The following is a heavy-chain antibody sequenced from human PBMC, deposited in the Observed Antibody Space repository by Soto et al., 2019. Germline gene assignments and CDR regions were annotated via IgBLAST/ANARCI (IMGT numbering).Heavy chain of an antibody. V-gene: IGHV4-39*01. CDR1: GGSISSSSYY. D-gene: IGHD3-3*01. CDR3: ARLTPLYYDFWIGYIDY. Sequence: QLQLQESGPGLVKPSETLSLTCTVSGGSISSSSYYWGWIRQPPGKGLEWIGSIYYSGSTYYNPSLRRRVSISVDTSKNQFSLKLSYVTVADTAVFYCARLTPLYYDFWIGYIDYWGQGTLVTVSS. J-gene: IGHJ4*02. CDR2: IYYSGST.